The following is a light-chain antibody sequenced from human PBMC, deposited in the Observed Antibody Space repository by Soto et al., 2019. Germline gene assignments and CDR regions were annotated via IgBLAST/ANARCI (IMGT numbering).Light chain of an antibody. CDR3: AAWDDSLNGPL. CDR2: SNN. J-gene: IGLJ3*02. V-gene: IGLV1-44*01. CDR1: SSNIGSNT. Sequence: QSVLTQPPSASGTPGQRVTISCSGSSSNIGSNTVNWYQQLPGTAPTLLIYSNNQRPSWVPDRFSGSKSGTSASLAVNGLQSGDDADYYCAAWDDSLNGPLFGGGTKVTVL.